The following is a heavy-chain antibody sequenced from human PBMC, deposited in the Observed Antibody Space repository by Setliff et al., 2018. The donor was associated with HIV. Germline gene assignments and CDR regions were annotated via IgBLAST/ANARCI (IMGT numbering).Heavy chain of an antibody. V-gene: IGHV3-48*04. CDR3: VRDFHDSSGYSDF. D-gene: IGHD3-22*01. Sequence: GGSLRLSCVASGFTFSNYWMSWVRQAPGKGLEWVSYITSGSDIVYYADSVKGRFTISRDNARNSLYLQMNSLRVEDTAVYYCVRDFHDSSGYSDFWGQGTLVTVSS. CDR1: GFTFSNYW. J-gene: IGHJ4*02. CDR2: ITSGSDIV.